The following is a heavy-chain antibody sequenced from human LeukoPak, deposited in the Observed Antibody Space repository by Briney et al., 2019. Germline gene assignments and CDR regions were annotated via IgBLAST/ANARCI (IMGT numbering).Heavy chain of an antibody. CDR1: GFTFSSYW. D-gene: IGHD4-17*01. Sequence: GGSLRLSCAASGFTFSSYWMHWVRQAPGKGLVWVSRINTDGSSTSYADSVKGRFTISRDNAKNTLYLQMNSLRAEDTAVYYCANSVTTSYYYYYGMDVWGQGTTVTVSS. J-gene: IGHJ6*02. CDR2: INTDGSST. V-gene: IGHV3-74*01. CDR3: ANSVTTSYYYYYGMDV.